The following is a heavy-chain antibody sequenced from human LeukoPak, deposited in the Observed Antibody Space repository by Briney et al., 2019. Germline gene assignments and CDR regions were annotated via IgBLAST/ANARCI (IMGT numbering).Heavy chain of an antibody. CDR1: GGSISSYY. CDR3: ARGPRMVAMNGYAFDI. Sequence: SETLSLTCTVSGGSISSYYWSWIRQPAGKGLEWIGRIYTSGSTNYNPSLKSRVTMSVDTFKNQFSLKLSSVTAADTAMYYCARGPRMVAMNGYAFDIWGPGTTVIVSS. J-gene: IGHJ3*02. V-gene: IGHV4-4*07. D-gene: IGHD2-2*01. CDR2: IYTSGST.